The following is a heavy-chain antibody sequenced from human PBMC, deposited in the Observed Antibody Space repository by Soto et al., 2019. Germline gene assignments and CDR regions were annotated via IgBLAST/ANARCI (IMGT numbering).Heavy chain of an antibody. D-gene: IGHD3-9*01. CDR2: ISSSGSTI. CDR3: ARVDYDILTGSQGWFDP. CDR1: GFTFSDYY. J-gene: IGHJ5*02. Sequence: GGSLRLSCAASGFTFSDYYMSWIRQAPGKGLEWVSYISSSGSTIYYADSVKGRFTNSRDNAKNTLKMKMNSLRAEDTALYYCARVDYDILTGSQGWFDPWGQGTLVTVSS. V-gene: IGHV3-11*01.